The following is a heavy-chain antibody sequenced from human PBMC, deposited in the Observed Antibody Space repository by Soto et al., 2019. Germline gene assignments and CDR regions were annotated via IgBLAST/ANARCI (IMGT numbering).Heavy chain of an antibody. J-gene: IGHJ4*02. CDR1: GGCISRYY. CDR2: ISHRGST. Sequence: QVQLQESGPGLVKPSETLSLNCSVSGGCISRYYWNWIRQPPGKGLEWIGYISHRGSTNYNPSLKTRVTISVDTSNNQFSLKLSSVAAADTAVYYCARDPAVAGTEYLDYWGQGTLVTVSS. D-gene: IGHD6-19*01. CDR3: ARDPAVAGTEYLDY. V-gene: IGHV4-59*01.